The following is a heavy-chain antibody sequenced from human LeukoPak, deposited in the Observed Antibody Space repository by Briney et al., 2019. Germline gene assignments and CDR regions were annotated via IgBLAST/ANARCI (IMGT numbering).Heavy chain of an antibody. CDR1: GFIFSNYA. Sequence: GGSLRLSCAASGFIFSNYAMNRVRQAPGKGLEWVSYISLSGTPIYYADSVKGRFTISRDNAKNSLYLQMNSLRDEDTAVYFCARDQGPLDYWGQGTLVTVSS. CDR3: ARDQGPLDY. J-gene: IGHJ4*02. CDR2: ISLSGTPI. V-gene: IGHV3-48*02.